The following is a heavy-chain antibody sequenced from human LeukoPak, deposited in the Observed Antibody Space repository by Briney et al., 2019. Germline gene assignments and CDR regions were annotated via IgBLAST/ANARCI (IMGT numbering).Heavy chain of an antibody. CDR3: ARGNSYYDSSDYFPWESFQH. CDR2: INHSGST. CDR1: GGSFSGYC. D-gene: IGHD3-22*01. Sequence: PSETLSLTCAVYGGSFSGYCWSWIRQPPGKGLEWIGEINHSGSTNYNPSLKSRVTISVDTSKNQFSLNLSSVTAADTAVYYCARGNSYYDSSDYFPWESFQHWGQGTLVTVSS. V-gene: IGHV4-34*01. J-gene: IGHJ1*01.